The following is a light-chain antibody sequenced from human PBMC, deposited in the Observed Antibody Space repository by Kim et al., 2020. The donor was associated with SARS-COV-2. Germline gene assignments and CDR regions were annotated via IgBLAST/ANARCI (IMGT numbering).Light chain of an antibody. CDR2: GAS. J-gene: IGKJ1*01. V-gene: IGKV3-15*01. Sequence: SPGERATLSCRASLSVGTNVAWYQQKAGQAPQLLIYGASTRAAGIPARFSGSGSGTEFTLTISSLQSEDLAVYSCQQYDDWPPWTFGQGTKVDIK. CDR3: QQYDDWPPWT. CDR1: LSVGTN.